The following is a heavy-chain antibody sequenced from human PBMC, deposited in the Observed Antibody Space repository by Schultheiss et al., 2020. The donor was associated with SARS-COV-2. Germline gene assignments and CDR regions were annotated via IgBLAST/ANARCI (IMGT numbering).Heavy chain of an antibody. Sequence: GGSLRLSCAASGFTFDDYAMHWVRQAPGKGLEWVSGISWNSGSIGYADSVKGRFTISRDNAKNSLYLQMNSLRAEDTALYYCARPSGSYELALDYWGQGTLVTVSS. D-gene: IGHD1-26*01. CDR1: GFTFDDYA. CDR3: ARPSGSYELALDY. J-gene: IGHJ4*02. CDR2: ISWNSGSI. V-gene: IGHV3-9*01.